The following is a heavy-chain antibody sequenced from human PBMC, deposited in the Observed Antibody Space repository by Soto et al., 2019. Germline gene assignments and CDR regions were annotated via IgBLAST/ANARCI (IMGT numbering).Heavy chain of an antibody. Sequence: ASVKVSCKASGYTFTGYYMHWVRQAPGQGLEWMGWINPNSGGTNYAQKFQGRVTMTRDTSISTAYMELSRLRSDDTAVYYCARALYGIEAAGTDYWGQGTLVTVSS. D-gene: IGHD6-13*01. CDR2: INPNSGGT. CDR3: ARALYGIEAAGTDY. J-gene: IGHJ4*02. V-gene: IGHV1-2*02. CDR1: GYTFTGYY.